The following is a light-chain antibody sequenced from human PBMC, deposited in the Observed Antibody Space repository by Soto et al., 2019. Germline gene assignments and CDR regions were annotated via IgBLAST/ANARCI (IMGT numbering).Light chain of an antibody. J-gene: IGKJ4*01. CDR2: GAS. CDR1: QSVSSN. Sequence: DIVMTQSPATLPVSPGERATLSCRASQSVSSNLAWYQQKPGQAPRFLIYGASTRATGIPASFSGSGSGTEFTLTISSLQSEDFAVYYCQQYDNRPLTFGGGTKVDIK. CDR3: QQYDNRPLT. V-gene: IGKV3-15*01.